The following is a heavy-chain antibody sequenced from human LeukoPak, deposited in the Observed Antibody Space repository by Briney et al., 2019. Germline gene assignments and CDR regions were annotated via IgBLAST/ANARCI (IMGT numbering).Heavy chain of an antibody. CDR2: IKSNTNSHAT. V-gene: IGHV3-73*01. Sequence: PGGSLKLSCAASGFTFSGSPMHWVRQASGKGLEWVGRIKSNTNSHATAYAASVKGRFTISRDDSKNTAYLQMNSLRTEDTAVYYCTRQSIDLDCSATYCSNWFDPWGQGTLVTVSS. D-gene: IGHD2-15*01. J-gene: IGHJ5*02. CDR1: GFTFSGSP. CDR3: TRQSIDLDCSATYCSNWFDP.